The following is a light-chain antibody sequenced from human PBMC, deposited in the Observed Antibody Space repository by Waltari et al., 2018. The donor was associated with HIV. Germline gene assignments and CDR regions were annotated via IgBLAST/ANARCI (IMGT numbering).Light chain of an antibody. V-gene: IGLV2-14*01. CDR3: RSFTSSSLYV. CDR1: SSDVGGYNY. CDR2: EVS. Sequence: QSALTQPASVSGSPGQSITISCTGTSSDVGGYNYVSWYQQHPGKAPTLMIYEVSNSASGVSARVSGSNAGNTASLTISGLQAEDEADYYCRSFTSSSLYVFGTGTKVTVL. J-gene: IGLJ1*01.